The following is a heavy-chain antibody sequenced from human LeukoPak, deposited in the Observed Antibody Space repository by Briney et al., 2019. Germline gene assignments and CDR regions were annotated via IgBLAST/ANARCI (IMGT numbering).Heavy chain of an antibody. D-gene: IGHD4-11*01. CDR2: ISSSGSTI. CDR3: PGHWEVTVTTDY. CDR1: GFTFSSYE. V-gene: IGHV3-48*03. J-gene: IGHJ4*02. Sequence: GGSLRLSCAASGFTFSSYEMNWVRQAPGKGLEWVSYISSSGSTIYSADSVKSRFTISTDTAKNSLYLQMKRLRAADTPVYSCPGHWEVTVTTDYGGQGTLVSVSS.